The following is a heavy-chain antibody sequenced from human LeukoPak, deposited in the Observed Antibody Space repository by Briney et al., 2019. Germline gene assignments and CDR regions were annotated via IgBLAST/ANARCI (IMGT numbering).Heavy chain of an antibody. Sequence: GRFLRLSCSASGFTFDDYAVSWFRQAPGKGLEWVGFIRSKAFGGTPECAASVRGRFTISRDDSKSIAYLQMNSLKTEDTAVYYCTRNTVTVHFDYWSQGTLVTVSS. V-gene: IGHV3-49*03. D-gene: IGHD4-17*01. CDR1: GFTFDDYA. CDR2: IRSKAFGGTP. CDR3: TRNTVTVHFDY. J-gene: IGHJ4*02.